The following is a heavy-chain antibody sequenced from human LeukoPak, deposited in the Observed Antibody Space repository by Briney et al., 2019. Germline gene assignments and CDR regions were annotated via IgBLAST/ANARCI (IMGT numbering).Heavy chain of an antibody. J-gene: IGHJ4*02. V-gene: IGHV3-21*01. CDR1: GFTFSSYA. CDR2: IGSSSSYI. CDR3: ARVSTEELDY. D-gene: IGHD1-1*01. Sequence: PGGSLRLSCAASGFTFSSYAMHWVRQAPGKGLEWVSSIGSSSSYIYYADSVKGRFTISRDNAKNSLYLQMNSLRAEDTAVYYCARVSTEELDYWGQGTLVTVSS.